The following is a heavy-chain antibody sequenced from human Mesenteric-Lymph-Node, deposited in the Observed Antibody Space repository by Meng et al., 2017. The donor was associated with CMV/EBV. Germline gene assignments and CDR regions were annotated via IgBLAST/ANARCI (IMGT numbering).Heavy chain of an antibody. V-gene: IGHV1-2*02. CDR3: ARELLWFGDPYYDYYGMDV. Sequence: ASVKVSCKASGYTFTGYYMHWVRQAPGQGLEWMGWINPNSGGTNYAQKFQGRVTMTRDTSISTAYMELSRLRSDDTAVYYCARELLWFGDPYYDYYGMDVWGQGTTATVSS. J-gene: IGHJ6*02. D-gene: IGHD3-10*01. CDR2: INPNSGGT. CDR1: GYTFTGYY.